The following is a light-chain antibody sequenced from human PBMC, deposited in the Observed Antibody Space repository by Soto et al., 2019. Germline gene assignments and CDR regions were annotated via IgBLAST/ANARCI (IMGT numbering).Light chain of an antibody. CDR2: AAS. V-gene: IGKV1-9*01. CDR1: QSISSY. CDR3: QQLNSYPIT. Sequence: DIQMTQSPSSLSASVGDTFIISFRASQSISSYLAWYQQKPGKAPKLLIYAASTLQSGVPSRFSGSGSGTEFTLTISSLQPEDFATYYCQQLNSYPITFGQGTRLEI. J-gene: IGKJ5*01.